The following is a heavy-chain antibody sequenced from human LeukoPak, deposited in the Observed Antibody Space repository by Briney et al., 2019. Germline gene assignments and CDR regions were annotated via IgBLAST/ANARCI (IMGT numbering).Heavy chain of an antibody. D-gene: IGHD4-17*01. CDR3: ARVHDYGDLGVRFDP. CDR2: IKQDGSDE. Sequence: GGSLRLSCAASGFTFSSYWVSRVRQAPGKGLEWVANIKQDGSDEYYVDSVKDRFTISRDNANNSLYLEMNSLRAEDTAIYYCARVHDYGDLGVRFDPWGQGTLVTVSS. CDR1: GFTFSSYW. J-gene: IGHJ5*02. V-gene: IGHV3-7*04.